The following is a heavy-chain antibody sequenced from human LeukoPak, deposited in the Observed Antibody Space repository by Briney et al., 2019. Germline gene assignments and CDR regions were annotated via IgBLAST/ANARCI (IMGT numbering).Heavy chain of an antibody. V-gene: IGHV4-59*01. Sequence: SETLSLTCTVSGGSFSSYYWSWIRQPPGKGLEWIGYIYYSGSTNYNPSLKSRVTISVDTSKNQFSLKLSSVTAADTAVYYRARALDSSGYHDYWGQGTLVTVSS. J-gene: IGHJ4*02. CDR3: ARALDSSGYHDY. CDR2: IYYSGST. CDR1: GGSFSSYY. D-gene: IGHD3-22*01.